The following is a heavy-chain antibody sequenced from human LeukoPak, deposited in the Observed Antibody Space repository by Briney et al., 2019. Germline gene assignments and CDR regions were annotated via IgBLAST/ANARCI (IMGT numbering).Heavy chain of an antibody. D-gene: IGHD6-19*01. CDR3: AKVVAVAGPT. CDR2: ISYDGSNK. J-gene: IGHJ3*01. Sequence: PGGSLRLSCAASGFTFSGYGMHWVRQAPGKGLEWVAVISYDGSNKYYADSVKGRFTISRDNSKNTLYLQMNSLRAEDTAVYYCAKVVAVAGPTWGQGTMVTVSS. V-gene: IGHV3-30*18. CDR1: GFTFSGYG.